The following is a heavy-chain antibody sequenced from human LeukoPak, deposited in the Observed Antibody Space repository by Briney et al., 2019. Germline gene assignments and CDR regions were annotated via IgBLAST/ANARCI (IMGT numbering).Heavy chain of an antibody. CDR2: IYYSGST. V-gene: IGHV4-39*07. CDR3: ARRIGSGGYLNFDY. Sequence: SQTLPLTCTVSGGSISSSSYYWGWIRQPPGKGLEWIGSIYYSGSTYYNPSLKSRVTISVDTSKNQFSLKLSSVTAADTAVYYCARRIGSGGYLNFDYWGQGTLVTVSS. CDR1: GGSISSSSYY. J-gene: IGHJ4*02. D-gene: IGHD3-10*01.